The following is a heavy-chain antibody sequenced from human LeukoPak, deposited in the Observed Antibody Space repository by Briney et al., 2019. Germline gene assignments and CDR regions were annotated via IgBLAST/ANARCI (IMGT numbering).Heavy chain of an antibody. J-gene: IGHJ5*02. CDR1: GFTFSSYA. D-gene: IGHD6-6*01. V-gene: IGHV3-64*01. CDR2: ISSNGGST. CDR3: ARSIAARLDWFDP. Sequence: PGGSLRLSCAASGFTFSSYAMHWVRQARGKGLEYVSAISSNGGSTYYANSVKGRFTISRDNSKNTLYLQMGSLRAEDMAVYYCARSIAARLDWFDPWGQGTLVTVSS.